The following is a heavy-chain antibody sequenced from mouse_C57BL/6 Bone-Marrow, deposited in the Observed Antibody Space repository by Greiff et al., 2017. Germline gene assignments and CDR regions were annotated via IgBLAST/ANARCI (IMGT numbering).Heavy chain of an antibody. V-gene: IGHV1-75*01. CDR1: GYTFTDYY. D-gene: IGHD2-3*01. CDR2: IFPGSGST. CDR3: ARALDGYAFDY. Sequence: QVQLQQSGPELVKPGASVKISCKASGYTFTDYYINWVKQRPGQGLECIGWIFPGSGSTYYNEKFKGKATLTVDKSSSTAYMELRSLTSEDTAVYYCARALDGYAFDYWGQGTTLTVSS. J-gene: IGHJ2*01.